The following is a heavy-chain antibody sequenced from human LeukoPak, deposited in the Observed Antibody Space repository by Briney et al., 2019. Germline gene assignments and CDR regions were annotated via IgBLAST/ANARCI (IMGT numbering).Heavy chain of an antibody. Sequence: GASVKVSCKTSGYTFTTYVIHWVRQAPGQGLESLGWINTANGDTEYSQRFQGRVTFARDTSASTVYMELNSLKSEDTAMFYCARDRCSGGICYSSLVYWGQGTLVTVSS. J-gene: IGHJ4*02. D-gene: IGHD2-15*01. CDR3: ARDRCSGGICYSSLVY. CDR1: GYTFTTYV. V-gene: IGHV1-3*04. CDR2: INTANGDT.